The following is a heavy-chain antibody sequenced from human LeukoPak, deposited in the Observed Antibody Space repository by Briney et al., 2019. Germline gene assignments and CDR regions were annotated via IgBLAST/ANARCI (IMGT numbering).Heavy chain of an antibody. J-gene: IGHJ4*02. D-gene: IGHD6-13*01. CDR3: TRGGAAAGTAGFDY. Sequence: GGSLRLSCTASGFTFGDYAMSWFRQAPGKGLEWVGFIRSKAYGGTTEYAASVKGRFTISRDDSKSIAYLQMNSLKTEDTAVYYCTRGGAAAGTAGFDYWGQGTLVTVSS. CDR1: GFTFGDYA. CDR2: IRSKAYGGTT. V-gene: IGHV3-49*03.